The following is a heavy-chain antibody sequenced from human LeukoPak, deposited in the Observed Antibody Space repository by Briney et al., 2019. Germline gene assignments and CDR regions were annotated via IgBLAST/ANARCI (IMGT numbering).Heavy chain of an antibody. CDR2: IYHSGST. D-gene: IGHD5-18*01. J-gene: IGHJ6*02. V-gene: IGHV4-4*02. CDR3: ARVQVDTAMAYYYGMDV. CDR1: GGSISSSNW. Sequence: SETLSLTCAVSGGSISSSNWWSWVRQPPGKGLEWIGEIYHSGSTNYNPSLKSRVTISVDKSKNQFSLKLSSVTAADTAVYYCARVQVDTAMAYYYGMDVWGQGTTVTVS.